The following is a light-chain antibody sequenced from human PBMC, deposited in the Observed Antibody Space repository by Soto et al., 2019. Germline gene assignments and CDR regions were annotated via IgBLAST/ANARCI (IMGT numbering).Light chain of an antibody. J-gene: IGKJ4*01. CDR2: GAS. CDR3: QQYGSSPLT. Sequence: EIVLTQSPGTLSLSPGERATLSCRASQSVSSSYLAWYQQKPGQAPRLLIYGASSRATVIPHRFSGSGSGTDFTLTISRLEPEEFAVYYCQQYGSSPLTFGGGTKVEIK. V-gene: IGKV3-20*01. CDR1: QSVSSSY.